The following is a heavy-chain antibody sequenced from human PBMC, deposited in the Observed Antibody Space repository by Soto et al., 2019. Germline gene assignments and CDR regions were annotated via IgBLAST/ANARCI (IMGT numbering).Heavy chain of an antibody. CDR2: IDWDDDK. CDR1: GFSLSTSGMC. CDR3: ARVRIAVAGSYDAFDS. D-gene: IGHD6-19*01. Sequence: SGPTLVNPTQTLTLTCTFSGFSLSTSGMCVSWIRQPPGKALEWLALIDWDDDKYYSTSLKTRLTISKDTSKNQVVLTMTNMDPVDTATYYCARVRIAVAGSYDAFDSWGQGTMDTGSS. J-gene: IGHJ3*02. V-gene: IGHV2-70*01.